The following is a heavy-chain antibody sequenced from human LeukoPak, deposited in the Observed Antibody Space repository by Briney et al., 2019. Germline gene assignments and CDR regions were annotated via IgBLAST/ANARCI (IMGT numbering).Heavy chain of an antibody. D-gene: IGHD2-2*01. V-gene: IGHV3-11*01. Sequence: PGGSLRLSCGASGFTFSDYYMSWIRQAPGKGLEWVSYISTTATTIYYADSVKGRFTISRDNAKNSLYLQMNSLRAEDTAVYYCARVIDGSSDCWGQGTLVNVSS. CDR1: GFTFSDYY. CDR2: ISTTATTI. J-gene: IGHJ4*02. CDR3: ARVIDGSSDC.